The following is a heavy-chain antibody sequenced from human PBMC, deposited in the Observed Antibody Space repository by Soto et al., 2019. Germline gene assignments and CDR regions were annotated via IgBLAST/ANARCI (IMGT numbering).Heavy chain of an antibody. CDR3: ARYLTVTTDYYYGMDV. J-gene: IGHJ6*02. D-gene: IGHD4-4*01. CDR1: GGSISSDY. V-gene: IGHV4-59*01. Sequence: SETLSLTCTVSGGSISSDYWSWIRQPPGKGLEWIGYIYYSGSTNYNPSLKSRVTISVDTSKNQFSLKLSSVTAADTAVYYCARYLTVTTDYYYGMDVWGQGTTVTVSS. CDR2: IYYSGST.